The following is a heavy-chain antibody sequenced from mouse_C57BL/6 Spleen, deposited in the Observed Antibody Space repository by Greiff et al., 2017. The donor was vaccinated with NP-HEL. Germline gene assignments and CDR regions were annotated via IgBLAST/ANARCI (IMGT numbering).Heavy chain of an antibody. D-gene: IGHD2-4*01. V-gene: IGHV5-15*01. CDR1: GFTFSDYG. CDR3: ARLCGNDYHNWYLDV. CDR2: ISNLAYSI. J-gene: IGHJ1*03. Sequence: EVQLVESGGGLVQPGGSLKLSCAASGFTFSDYGMAWVRQAPRKGPEWVAFISNLAYSIYYADTVTGRFTISRENAKNTLYLEMSSLRSEDTAMYYCARLCGNDYHNWYLDVWGKGTTVTVSS.